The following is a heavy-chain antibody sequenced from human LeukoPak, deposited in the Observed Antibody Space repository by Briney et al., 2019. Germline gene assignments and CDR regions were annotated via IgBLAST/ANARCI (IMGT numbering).Heavy chain of an antibody. Sequence: SETLSLTCTVSGGSISIGSYYGSWIRQPSGERLEWIGGIYASGSTNYNPSLKGRVTISVGTSTSQSSLKLGSVTAADTAVYYCARALVTTVVTNYFDYWGQGTLVTVSS. CDR2: IYASGST. J-gene: IGHJ4*02. D-gene: IGHD4-23*01. CDR1: GGSISIGSYY. CDR3: ARALVTTVVTNYFDY. V-gene: IGHV4-61*02.